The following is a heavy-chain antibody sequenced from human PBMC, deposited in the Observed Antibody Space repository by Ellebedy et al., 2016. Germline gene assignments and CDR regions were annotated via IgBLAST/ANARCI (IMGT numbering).Heavy chain of an antibody. Sequence: LSLTCAASGFTFSSYWMSWVRQAPGKGLEWVANIKQDGSEKYYVDSVKGRFTISRDSAKNSLYLQMNSLRAEDTAVYYCARARSTDVWGKGTTVTVSS. CDR1: GFTFSSYW. J-gene: IGHJ6*04. V-gene: IGHV3-7*01. CDR2: IKQDGSEK. CDR3: ARARSTDV. D-gene: IGHD2-2*01.